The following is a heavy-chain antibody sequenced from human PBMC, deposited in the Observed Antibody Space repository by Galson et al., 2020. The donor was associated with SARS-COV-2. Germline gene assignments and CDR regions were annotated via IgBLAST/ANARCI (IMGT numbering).Heavy chain of an antibody. CDR1: GFTFSNCA. J-gene: IGHJ4*02. CDR2: ISYDGSNK. Sequence: GESLKISCAASGFTFSNCAMHWVRQAPGKGLEWVAVISYDGSNKYYADSVKGRFTISRDNSKNTLCLQMNSLRTEDTAVYYCARPRSGGYCGSGDYWGQGIVVTVSS. V-gene: IGHV3-30*04. D-gene: IGHD1-26*01. CDR3: ARPRSGGYCGSGDY.